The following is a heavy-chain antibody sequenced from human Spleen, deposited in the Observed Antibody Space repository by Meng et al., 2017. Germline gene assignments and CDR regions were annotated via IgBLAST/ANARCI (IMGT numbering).Heavy chain of an antibody. CDR2: IYNSGTT. Sequence: QVHLQESGPGRVKPSQTLSPTCTVSGGSISSVDHYWSWIRQPPGKGLEWIGYIYNSGTTYYKSSLKSRVSITGDTSKNQFSLKVNSVTAADTAVYFCVRGPYSKSLVFDYWGQGVLVTVSS. CDR1: GGSISSVDHY. CDR3: VRGPYSKSLVFDY. D-gene: IGHD4-11*01. V-gene: IGHV4-30-4*01. J-gene: IGHJ4*02.